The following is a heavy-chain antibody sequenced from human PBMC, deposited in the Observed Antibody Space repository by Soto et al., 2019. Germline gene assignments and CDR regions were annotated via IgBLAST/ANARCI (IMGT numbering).Heavy chain of an antibody. D-gene: IGHD4-17*01. V-gene: IGHV4-39*01. CDR1: GGSVTNSSYY. J-gene: IGHJ4*02. Sequence: SETLSLTCTVSGGSVTNSSYYWGWIRQSPGKGLEWIGSVYYRGRSYSKSSVKSRVTISADTSKNRFSLSLNSVTASDTAVYFCVSQRTTVPTQAYFDYWGPGALVTVSS. CDR2: VYYRGRS. CDR3: VSQRTTVPTQAYFDY.